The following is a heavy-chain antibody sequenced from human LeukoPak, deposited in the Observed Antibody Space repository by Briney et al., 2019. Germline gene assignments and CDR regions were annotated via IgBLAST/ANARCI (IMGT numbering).Heavy chain of an antibody. J-gene: IGHJ4*02. V-gene: IGHV3-7*03. CDR2: ISQDGRDK. CDR1: AGFTFSDYW. CDR3: VGGIGWQPDY. Sequence: GGSLRLSCAASAGFTFSDYWMSRVRPAPGKGLEWGAIISQDGRDKHYVDSVKGRFTISKENAHSTRYLPANSLRAEDTAVYYCVGGIGWQPDYWGQGTLVTVSS. D-gene: IGHD6-19*01.